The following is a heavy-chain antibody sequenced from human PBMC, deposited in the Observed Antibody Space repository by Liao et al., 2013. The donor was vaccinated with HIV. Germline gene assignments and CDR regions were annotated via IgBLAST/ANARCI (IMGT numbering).Heavy chain of an antibody. V-gene: IGHV4-59*01. J-gene: IGHJ3*02. CDR1: GGSISTYY. D-gene: IGHD2-21*01. CDR2: IYYSGST. Sequence: QVQLQESGPGLVKPSETLSLTCTVSGGSISTYYWSWIRQPPGKGLEWIGYIYYSGSTNYNPSLKSRVTISVDTSKNQFSLKLSSVTAADTAVYYCAREGRYCGGDCFPGAFDIWGQGTMVTVSS. CDR3: AREGRYCGGDCFPGAFDI.